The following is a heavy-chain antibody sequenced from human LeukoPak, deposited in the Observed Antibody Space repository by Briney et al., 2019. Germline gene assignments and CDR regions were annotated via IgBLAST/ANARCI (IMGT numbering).Heavy chain of an antibody. Sequence: AGGSLRLSCAASGFTFTNIAMSWVRQAPGKGLEWVGRIKSKTDGGTTDYAAPVKGRFTISRDDSKNTLYLQMNSLKTEDTAVYYCTTGNFGLGYCSSTSCYGYYFDYWGQGTLVTVSS. J-gene: IGHJ4*02. V-gene: IGHV3-15*01. CDR3: TTGNFGLGYCSSTSCYGYYFDY. D-gene: IGHD2-2*01. CDR2: IKSKTDGGTT. CDR1: GFTFTNIA.